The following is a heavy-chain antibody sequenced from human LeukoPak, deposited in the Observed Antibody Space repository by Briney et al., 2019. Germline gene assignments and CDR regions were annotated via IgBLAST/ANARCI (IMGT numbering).Heavy chain of an antibody. CDR1: GFTFSSYG. V-gene: IGHV3-30*02. Sequence: GGSLRLSCAASGFTFSSYGMHWVRQAPGKGLEWVAFIRHDGSNKYYADPVKGRFTISRDNSKNTLFLQMNSLRAEDTAVYYCARDNEYSSTVFDSWGQGTLVTVSS. CDR2: IRHDGSNK. CDR3: ARDNEYSSTVFDS. D-gene: IGHD6-6*01. J-gene: IGHJ4*02.